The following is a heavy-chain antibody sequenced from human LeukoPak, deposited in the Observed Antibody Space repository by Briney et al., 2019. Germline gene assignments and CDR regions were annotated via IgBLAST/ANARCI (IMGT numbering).Heavy chain of an antibody. V-gene: IGHV4-61*08. CDR2: IYYSGST. CDR1: GGSISSGGYY. D-gene: IGHD3-10*01. CDR3: ARGKQDYYGSGSCIFDY. J-gene: IGHJ4*02. Sequence: PSETLSLTCTVSGGSISSGGYYWSWIRQPPGKGLEWIGYIYYSGSTNYNPSLKSRVTISVDTSKNQFSLKLSSVTAADTAVYYCARGKQDYYGSGSCIFDYWGQGTLVTVSS.